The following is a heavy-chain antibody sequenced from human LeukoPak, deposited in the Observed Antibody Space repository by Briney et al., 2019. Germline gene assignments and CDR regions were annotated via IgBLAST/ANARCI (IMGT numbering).Heavy chain of an antibody. CDR1: GFTFSSYW. CDR3: VRDRGYCSSTSCYSSWFDP. D-gene: IGHD2-2*01. Sequence: PGGSLRLSCAASGFTFSSYWMHRVRQAPGKGLVWVSRINSDGSSTSYADSVKGRFTISRDNAKNTLYLQMNSLRAEDTAVYYCVRDRGYCSSTSCYSSWFDPWGQGTLVTVSS. CDR2: INSDGSST. V-gene: IGHV3-74*01. J-gene: IGHJ5*02.